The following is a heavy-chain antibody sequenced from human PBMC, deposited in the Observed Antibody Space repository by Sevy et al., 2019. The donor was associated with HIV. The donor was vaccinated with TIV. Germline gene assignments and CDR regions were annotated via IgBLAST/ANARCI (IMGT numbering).Heavy chain of an antibody. V-gene: IGHV1-46*01. D-gene: IGHD2-21*02. CDR2: INPSGGST. CDR3: ARLRACRGDCYYYDF. J-gene: IGHJ5*01. CDR1: GYSFTSYE. Sequence: ASVKVSCKASGYSFTSYEIHWVRQAPGQGLEWMGIINPSGGSTSYALKFQDRVTMIRDTSTTTVYMELSSLRSEDTAVYFCARLRACRGDCYYYDFWGHGTLVTVSS.